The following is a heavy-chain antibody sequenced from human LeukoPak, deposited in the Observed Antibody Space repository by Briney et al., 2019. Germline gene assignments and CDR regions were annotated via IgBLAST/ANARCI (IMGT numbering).Heavy chain of an antibody. J-gene: IGHJ4*02. CDR1: GGTFSSYA. D-gene: IGHD4-17*01. Sequence: SVKVSCKASGGTFSSYAISWVRQAPGQGLEWMGGIIPIFGTANYAQKFQGRVTITADKSTSTAYVELSSLRSEDTAVYYCARDLYGDYAPGVYWGQGTLVTVSS. CDR2: IIPIFGTA. CDR3: ARDLYGDYAPGVY. V-gene: IGHV1-69*06.